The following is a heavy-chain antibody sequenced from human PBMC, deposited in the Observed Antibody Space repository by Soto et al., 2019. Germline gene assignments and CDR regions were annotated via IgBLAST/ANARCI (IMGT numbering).Heavy chain of an antibody. V-gene: IGHV3-9*01. Sequence: EVQLVESGGGLVQPGRSLRLSCAASGFTFDDYAMHWVRQAPGKGLEWVSGISWNSGSIGYEDSLKGRFTISRDNANISRYLQMTVLRAEDTALYYCAKALVVPAARAWEAFDYWGQGTLVTVSS. CDR3: AKALVVPAARAWEAFDY. J-gene: IGHJ4*02. CDR2: ISWNSGSI. D-gene: IGHD2-2*01. CDR1: GFTFDDYA.